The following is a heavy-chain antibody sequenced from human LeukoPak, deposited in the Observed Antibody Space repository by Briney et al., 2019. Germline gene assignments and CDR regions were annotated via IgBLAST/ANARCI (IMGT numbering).Heavy chain of an antibody. J-gene: IGHJ6*02. CDR3: ARGGYDFVHYYYGMDV. CDR2: INPNSGGT. D-gene: IGHD3-3*01. V-gene: IGHV1-2*06. CDR1: GYTFTGYY. Sequence: ASVKVSCKASGYTFTGYYMHWVRQAPGQGLEWMGRINPNSGGTNYAQKFQGRVTMTRDTSISTAYMELSRLRPDDTAVYYCARGGYDFVHYYYGMDVWGQGTTVTVSS.